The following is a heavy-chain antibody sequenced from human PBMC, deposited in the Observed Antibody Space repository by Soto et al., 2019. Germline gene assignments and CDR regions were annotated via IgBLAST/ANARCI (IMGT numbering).Heavy chain of an antibody. CDR2: INYVGRTS. V-gene: IGHV4-59*01. J-gene: IGHJ4*02. CDR1: GDSMSVFY. D-gene: IGHD3-10*01. CDR3: ARFRRNYFDY. Sequence: ETLSLSAAVSGDSMSVFYWSWIRQTPGKGLEWIGYINYVGRTSYYSPSLQSRVTISLDSSKNQFYLILSSVTAADTDVFFCARFRRNYFDYWGQGTQVTVSS.